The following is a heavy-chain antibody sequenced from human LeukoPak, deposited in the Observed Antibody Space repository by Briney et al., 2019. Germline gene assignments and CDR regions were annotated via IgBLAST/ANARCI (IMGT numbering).Heavy chain of an antibody. J-gene: IGHJ4*02. D-gene: IGHD3-22*01. Sequence: PGGSLRLSCAASGFTFSDYYMSWIRQAPGKGLEWVLYISSSGSTIYYADSVKGRFTISRDNAKNSLYLQMNSLRAEDTAVYYCARERPLTYYYDSSGYYLDYWGQGTLVTVSS. CDR1: GFTFSDYY. CDR2: ISSSGSTI. CDR3: ARERPLTYYYDSSGYYLDY. V-gene: IGHV3-11*01.